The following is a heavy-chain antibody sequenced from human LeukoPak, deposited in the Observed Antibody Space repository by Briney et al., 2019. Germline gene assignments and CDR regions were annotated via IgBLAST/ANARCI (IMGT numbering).Heavy chain of an antibody. J-gene: IGHJ5*02. V-gene: IGHV4-39*07. Sequence: PSETLSLTCGVSGDSITSGEYYWAWLRQPPGKGLEWLGSVYYSGSIKYNPSLKGRVSISRDMSKNQFSLNLNSVNATDTAVYYCARRDYAAWFDPWGQGTLVTVSS. CDR2: VYYSGSI. CDR3: ARRDYAAWFDP. CDR1: GDSITSGEYY. D-gene: IGHD4/OR15-4a*01.